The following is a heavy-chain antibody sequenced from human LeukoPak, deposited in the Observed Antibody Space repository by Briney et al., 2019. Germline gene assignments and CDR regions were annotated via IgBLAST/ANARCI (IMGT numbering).Heavy chain of an antibody. D-gene: IGHD1-26*01. Sequence: SVKVSCKASGGTFSSYAISWVRQAPGQGLEWMGGIIPIFGTANYAQKFQGRVTITADESTSTAYMELSSLRSEDTAVYYCARMYSRDAYYYYGMDVWGQGTTVTVSS. V-gene: IGHV1-69*13. CDR2: IIPIFGTA. CDR3: ARMYSRDAYYYYGMDV. CDR1: GGTFSSYA. J-gene: IGHJ6*02.